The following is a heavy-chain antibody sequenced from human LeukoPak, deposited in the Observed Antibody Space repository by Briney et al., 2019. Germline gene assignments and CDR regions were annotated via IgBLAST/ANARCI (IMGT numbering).Heavy chain of an antibody. CDR1: GYTFTGYY. CDR3: ATPLAPGATSLIDY. CDR2: INPNSGGT. J-gene: IGHJ4*02. V-gene: IGHV1-2*02. D-gene: IGHD1-26*01. Sequence: ASVKVSCKASGYTFTGYYMHWVRQAPGQGLEWMGWINPNSGGTNYAQKFQGRVTMTRDTSISTAYMELSSLRSEDTAVYYCATPLAPGATSLIDYWGQGTLVTVSS.